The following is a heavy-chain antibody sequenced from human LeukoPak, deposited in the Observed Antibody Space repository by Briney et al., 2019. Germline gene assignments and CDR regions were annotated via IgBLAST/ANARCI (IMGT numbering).Heavy chain of an antibody. CDR2: INTNTGNP. CDR3: ARAGNVLLWFGELSGAFYY. D-gene: IGHD3-10*01. J-gene: IGHJ4*02. Sequence: ASVKVSCKASGYTFTSYAMNWVRQAPGQGLEWMGWINTNTGNPTYAQGFTGRVVFSLDTSVSTAYLQISSLKAEDTGVYFCARAGNVLLWFGELSGAFYYWGEGTLVTVSS. CDR1: GYTFTSYA. V-gene: IGHV7-4-1*02.